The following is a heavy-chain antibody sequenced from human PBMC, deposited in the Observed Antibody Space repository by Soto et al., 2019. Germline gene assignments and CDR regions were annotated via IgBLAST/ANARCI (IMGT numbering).Heavy chain of an antibody. Sequence: SETLSLTCTVSGGSASNSNYYWGWIRQSPGKGLEWIGSVYYRGRSYSKSSVKSRVTISVDTSKNQFSLNLNSVTASDTAVYYCVSQRTSVLTQAYFDYWGPGALVTVSS. CDR1: GGSASNSNYY. CDR3: VSQRTSVLTQAYFDY. V-gene: IGHV4-39*01. CDR2: VYYRGRS. D-gene: IGHD2-8*01. J-gene: IGHJ4*02.